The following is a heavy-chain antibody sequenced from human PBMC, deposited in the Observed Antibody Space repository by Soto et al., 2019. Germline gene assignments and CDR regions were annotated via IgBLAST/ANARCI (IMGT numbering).Heavy chain of an antibody. D-gene: IGHD3-3*01. V-gene: IGHV1-18*01. CDR3: ARDQGITTFGVYSMYYYGMDV. CDR2: ISTDNGNT. J-gene: IGHJ6*02. Sequence: QVQLVQSGAEVKKAGASVKVSCKASGYTFTSSGISWVRQAPGQGHEWMGWISTDNGNTNYAQHLQGRVSMTTDTSTSTAYMDLRSLRSDDTAVYYCARDQGITTFGVYSMYYYGMDVWGQGTTVTVS. CDR1: GYTFTSSG.